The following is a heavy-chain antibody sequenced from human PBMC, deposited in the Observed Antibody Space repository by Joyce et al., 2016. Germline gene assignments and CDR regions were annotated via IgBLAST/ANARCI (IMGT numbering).Heavy chain of an antibody. CDR1: GFTFSSYA. D-gene: IGHD3-3*01. Sequence: EVQLLESGGGLVQPGGSLRLSCAASGFTFSSYAMSWVRQARGKGLEWVSTMSASGGSTYYADSVKGRFTISRDNSEDSLYLHMNSLRAEDTAVYYCATWAPTNYDFWSGYSYYFDNWGQGTLVTVSS. V-gene: IGHV3-23*01. CDR2: MSASGGST. CDR3: ATWAPTNYDFWSGYSYYFDN. J-gene: IGHJ4*02.